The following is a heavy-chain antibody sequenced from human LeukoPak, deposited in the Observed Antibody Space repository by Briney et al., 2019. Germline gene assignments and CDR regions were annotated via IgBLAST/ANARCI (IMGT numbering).Heavy chain of an antibody. CDR3: ARDIVATIGGGHFDY. CDR1: GFTFSSYA. CDR2: ISYDGSNK. J-gene: IGHJ4*02. D-gene: IGHD5-12*01. V-gene: IGHV3-30*04. Sequence: PGRSLRLSCAASGFTFSSYAMHWVRQAPGKGLEWMAVISYDGSNKYYADSVKGRFTMSRDNSKNTLYLQMNSLRAEDTAVYYCARDIVATIGGGHFDYWGQGTLVTVSS.